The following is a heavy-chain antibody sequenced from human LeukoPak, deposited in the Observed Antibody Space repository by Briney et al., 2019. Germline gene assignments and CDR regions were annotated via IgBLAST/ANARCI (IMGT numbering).Heavy chain of an antibody. Sequence: QSGRSLRLSCAASGFAFSSYGMHWVRQAPGEGLEWVAVIWYDGSNRYYADSVKGRFTISRDNSKNTLYLQMNSLRAEDTAVYYCARDPRDGYNYDFDYWGQGTLVTVSS. D-gene: IGHD5-18*01. V-gene: IGHV3-33*01. CDR3: ARDPRDGYNYDFDY. CDR1: GFAFSSYG. J-gene: IGHJ4*02. CDR2: IWYDGSNR.